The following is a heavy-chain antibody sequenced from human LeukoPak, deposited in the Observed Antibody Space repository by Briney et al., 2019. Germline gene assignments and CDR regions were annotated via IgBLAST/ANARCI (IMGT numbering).Heavy chain of an antibody. Sequence: GGSLRLSCAASGFTFSSYSMNWVRQAPGKGLEWVSSISSSSSYIYYADSVKGRFTISRDNAKNSLYLQMNSLRAEDTAVYYCARYFDWLLRENYYYYYYMDVWGKGTTVTVSS. CDR1: GFTFSSYS. D-gene: IGHD3-9*01. V-gene: IGHV3-21*01. CDR2: ISSSSSYI. CDR3: ARYFDWLLRENYYYYYYMDV. J-gene: IGHJ6*03.